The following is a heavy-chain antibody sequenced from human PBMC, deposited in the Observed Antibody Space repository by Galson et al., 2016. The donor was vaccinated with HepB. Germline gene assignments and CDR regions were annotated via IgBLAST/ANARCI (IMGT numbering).Heavy chain of an antibody. CDR3: AKEISVAGVNGLPSDY. V-gene: IGHV3-23*01. CDR2: ISASGAGT. J-gene: IGHJ4*02. CDR1: GFTFSNHW. Sequence: SLRLSCAASGFTFSNHWMYWVRQAPEKGLEWVSGISASGAGTYYADSVKGRFTISRDNFKNTLYLQMNSLRAEDTAVYYCAKEISVAGVNGLPSDYWGQGTLVTVSS. D-gene: IGHD6-19*01.